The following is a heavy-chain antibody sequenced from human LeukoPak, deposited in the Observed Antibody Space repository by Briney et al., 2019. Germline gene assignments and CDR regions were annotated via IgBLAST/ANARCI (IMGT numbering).Heavy chain of an antibody. Sequence: GGSLRLSCAASGFTFSSYAMSWVRQAPGKGLEWVSAISGSGGSTYYADSVKGRFTISRDNSKNTLYLQMNSLRAEDTAVYYCAKDLWDSSSGDYYYYYMDVWGKGTTVTVSS. D-gene: IGHD6-6*01. J-gene: IGHJ6*03. V-gene: IGHV3-23*01. CDR2: ISGSGGST. CDR3: AKDLWDSSSGDYYYYYMDV. CDR1: GFTFSSYA.